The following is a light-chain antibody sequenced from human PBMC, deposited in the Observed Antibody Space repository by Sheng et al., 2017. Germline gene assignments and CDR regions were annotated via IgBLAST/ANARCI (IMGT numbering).Light chain of an antibody. Sequence: EIVLTQSPGMLSLSPGDRATLSCRATDNVSSRFLAWYQQKAGQAPRLVIFSTSSRATGIPDRFSGSGSGTDFTLTISRLEPEDFAVYLCQRYGNSPWTFGQGTKVEV. V-gene: IGKV3-20*01. CDR2: STS. J-gene: IGKJ1*01. CDR3: QRYGNSPWT. CDR1: DNVSSRF.